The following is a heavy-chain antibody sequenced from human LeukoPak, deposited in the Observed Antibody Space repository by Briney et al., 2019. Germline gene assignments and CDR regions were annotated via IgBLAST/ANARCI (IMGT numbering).Heavy chain of an antibody. CDR3: AELGITMIGGV. J-gene: IGHJ6*04. CDR1: GFTFSSYW. D-gene: IGHD3-10*02. Sequence: GGSLRLSCAASGFTFSSYWMSWVRQAPGKGLEWVANIKQDGSEKYYLDSVKGRFTISRDNAKNSLYLQMNSLRAEDTAVYYCAELGITMIGGVWGKGTTVTISS. V-gene: IGHV3-7*01. CDR2: IKQDGSEK.